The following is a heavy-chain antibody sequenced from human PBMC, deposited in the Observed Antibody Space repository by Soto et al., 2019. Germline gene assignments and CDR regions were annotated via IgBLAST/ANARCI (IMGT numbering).Heavy chain of an antibody. CDR3: ANSYKGSNAFAI. CDR2: ISYDGSNK. D-gene: IGHD1-1*01. CDR1: GFTFSSYG. J-gene: IGHJ3*02. V-gene: IGHV3-30*18. Sequence: PGGSLRLACAASGFTFSSYGMHWVRQAPGKGLEWVAVISYDGSNKYYADSVKGRFTISRDNSKNTLYLQMNSLRAEDTAVYYCANSYKGSNAFAIWGQGTMVTV.